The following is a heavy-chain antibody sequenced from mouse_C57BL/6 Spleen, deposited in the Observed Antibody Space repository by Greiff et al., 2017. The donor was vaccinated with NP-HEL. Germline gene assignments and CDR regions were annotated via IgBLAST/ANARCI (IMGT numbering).Heavy chain of an antibody. Sequence: VQLQQSDAELVKPGASVKISCKVSGYTFTDHTIHWMKQRPEQGLEWIGYIYPRDGSTKYNEKFKGKATLTADKSSSTAYMQLNSLTSEDSADYFCASPNYYGSSPIFAYWGQGTLVTVSA. V-gene: IGHV1-78*01. J-gene: IGHJ3*01. D-gene: IGHD1-1*01. CDR3: ASPNYYGSSPIFAY. CDR2: IYPRDGST. CDR1: GYTFTDHT.